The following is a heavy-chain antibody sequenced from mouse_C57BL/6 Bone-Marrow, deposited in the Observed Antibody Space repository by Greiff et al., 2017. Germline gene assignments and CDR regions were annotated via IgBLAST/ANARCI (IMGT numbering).Heavy chain of an antibody. CDR1: GYTFTSYW. V-gene: IGHV1-69*01. CDR2: IDPSDSYT. D-gene: IGHD2-3*01. CDR3: ASMGWLLSFAE. J-gene: IGHJ3*01. Sequence: QVQLQQPGAELVMPGASVKLSCKASGYTFTSYWMHWVKQRPGQGLEWIGEIDPSDSYTNYNPKFKGKSTLTVDKSSSTAYMPLSSLTSEVYAVYCCASMGWLLSFAERGQGTLVTVFA.